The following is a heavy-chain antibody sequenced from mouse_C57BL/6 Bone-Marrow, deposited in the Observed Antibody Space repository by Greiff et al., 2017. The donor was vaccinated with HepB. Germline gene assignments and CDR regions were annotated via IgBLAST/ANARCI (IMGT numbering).Heavy chain of an antibody. CDR3: ARHDPYGNSWFAY. CDR2: ISSGGSYT. D-gene: IGHD2-1*01. J-gene: IGHJ3*01. Sequence: EVQGVESGGDLVKPGGSLKLSCAASGFTFSSYGMSWVRQTPDKRLEWVATISSGGSYTSYPDSVKGRFTISRDNAKNTLYLQMSSLKSEDTAMYYCARHDPYGNSWFAYWGQGTLVTVSA. CDR1: GFTFSSYG. V-gene: IGHV5-6*01.